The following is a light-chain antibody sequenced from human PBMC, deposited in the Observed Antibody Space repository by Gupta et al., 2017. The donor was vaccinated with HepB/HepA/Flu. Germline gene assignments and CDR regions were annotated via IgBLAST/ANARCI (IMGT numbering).Light chain of an antibody. CDR1: QNAKTN. CDR3: QQYDHWWT. CDR2: GAS. J-gene: IGKJ1*01. V-gene: IGKV3-15*01. Sequence: EIVMTQSPTTLSVSPGERATLSCRASQNAKTNLAWYQQKPGQAPRLLIYGASSRATNIPARFSGSGSGTEFTLTINRLQSEDFAIYYCQQYDHWWTFGQGTRVEIK.